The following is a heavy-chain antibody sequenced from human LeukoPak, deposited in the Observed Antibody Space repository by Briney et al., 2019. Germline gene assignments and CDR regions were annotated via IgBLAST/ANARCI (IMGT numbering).Heavy chain of an antibody. CDR2: IYPGDSDT. CDR3: ARLVLVRGVIKYYFDY. Sequence: GESLKISCKGSGYSFTSYWIGWVRQMPGKGLEWMGIIYPGDSDTRYSTSFQGQVTISADKSISTAYLQWSSLKASDTAMYYCARLVLVRGVIKYYFDYWGQGTLVTVSS. V-gene: IGHV5-51*01. CDR1: GYSFTSYW. D-gene: IGHD3-10*01. J-gene: IGHJ4*02.